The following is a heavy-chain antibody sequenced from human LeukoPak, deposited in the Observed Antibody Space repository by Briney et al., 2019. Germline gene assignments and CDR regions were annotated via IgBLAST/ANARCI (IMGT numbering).Heavy chain of an antibody. CDR2: IYYSGST. CDR1: GGSISSNSYY. D-gene: IGHD2-2*01. CDR3: AREGGGNIVVVPALRERMRLYFDY. Sequence: PSETLSLTCTVSGGSISSNSYYWGWIRQPPGKGLEWIGSIYYSGSTYYNPSLKSRVTISVDTSKNQFSLKLSSVTAADTAVYYCAREGGGNIVVVPALRERMRLYFDYWGQGTLVTVSS. J-gene: IGHJ4*02. V-gene: IGHV4-39*07.